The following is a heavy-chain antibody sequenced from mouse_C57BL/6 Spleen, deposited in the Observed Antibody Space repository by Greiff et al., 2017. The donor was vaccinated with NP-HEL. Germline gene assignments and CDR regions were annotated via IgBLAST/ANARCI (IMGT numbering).Heavy chain of an antibody. Sequence: EVQLQQSGPELVKPGASVKISCKASGYTFTDYYMNWVKQSHGKSLEWIGDINPNNGGTSYNQKFKGKATLTVDKSSSTAYMELRSLTSEDSAVYYCARIYDYDGFDYWGQGTTLTVSS. D-gene: IGHD2-4*01. J-gene: IGHJ2*01. CDR2: INPNNGGT. V-gene: IGHV1-26*01. CDR1: GYTFTDYY. CDR3: ARIYDYDGFDY.